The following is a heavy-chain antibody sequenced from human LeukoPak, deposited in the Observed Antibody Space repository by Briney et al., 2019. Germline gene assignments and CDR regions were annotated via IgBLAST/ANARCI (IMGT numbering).Heavy chain of an antibody. Sequence: PSETLSLTCAVYGGSFSGYYWSWIRQPPGKGLEWIGEINHSGSTNYNPSLKSRVTISVNTSKNQFSLKLFSVTAADTAVYYCARDYCSSTSCSGAFDPWGQGTLVTVSS. J-gene: IGHJ5*02. CDR1: GGSFSGYY. CDR3: ARDYCSSTSCSGAFDP. CDR2: INHSGST. D-gene: IGHD2-2*01. V-gene: IGHV4-34*01.